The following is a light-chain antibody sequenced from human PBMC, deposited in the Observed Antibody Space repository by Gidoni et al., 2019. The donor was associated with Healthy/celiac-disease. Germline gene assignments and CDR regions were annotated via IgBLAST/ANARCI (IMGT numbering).Light chain of an antibody. CDR1: QSVSSSY. Sequence: EIVLTQSPGTLSLSPGERATLSCRASQSVSSSYLAWYQQKPGQAPRLLIYGASSRATGIPDRFSGSGSGTDFTLTISRLEPEDFAVYYCQQYGSSLGYSFXQXTKLEIK. V-gene: IGKV3-20*01. J-gene: IGKJ2*03. CDR3: QQYGSSLGYS. CDR2: GAS.